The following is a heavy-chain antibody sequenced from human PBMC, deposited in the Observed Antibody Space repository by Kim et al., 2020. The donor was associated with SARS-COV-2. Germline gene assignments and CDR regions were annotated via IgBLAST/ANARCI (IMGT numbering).Heavy chain of an antibody. D-gene: IGHD3-10*01. Sequence: ASVKVSCKASGYTLTNYDDNWVRQDPGQGPEWMGWMDPNSGDTGLVQKFQGRVILTTNTSKDPSYMELRNLRFEDTAVYYCAREFGFGERLSKNCFDPWG. CDR3: AREFGFGERLSKNCFDP. V-gene: IGHV1-8*01. CDR1: GYTLTNYD. J-gene: IGHJ5*02. CDR2: MDPNSGDT.